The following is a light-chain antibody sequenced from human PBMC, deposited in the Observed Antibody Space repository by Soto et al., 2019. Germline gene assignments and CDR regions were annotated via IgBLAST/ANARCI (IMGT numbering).Light chain of an antibody. V-gene: IGKV3-20*01. J-gene: IGKJ1*01. Sequence: EIVLTQSPGTLSLSPGERATLSCRASQSVSNNYLAWYQQKPGQAPRLLIYGASNRATGIPDRFSGSGSGTDFTLTISRLEPEDFAVYYCLQYHYWWTFGQGTKVEIK. CDR2: GAS. CDR1: QSVSNNY. CDR3: LQYHYWWT.